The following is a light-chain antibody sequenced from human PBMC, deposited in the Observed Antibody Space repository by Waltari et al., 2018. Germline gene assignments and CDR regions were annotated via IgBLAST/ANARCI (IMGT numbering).Light chain of an antibody. J-gene: IGLJ3*02. V-gene: IGLV1-44*01. CDR3: SSWDDRLSGVV. CDR1: HLNMGSPT. Sequence: VLTPPPSAPGPPAQPLTTARSGRHLNMGSPTVSWYQHLPGTAPKLRIYSDYQRPSGVPDRFSASKSGTSASLAISGLQSEDEADYYCSSWDDRLSGVVFGEGTKLTVL. CDR2: SDY.